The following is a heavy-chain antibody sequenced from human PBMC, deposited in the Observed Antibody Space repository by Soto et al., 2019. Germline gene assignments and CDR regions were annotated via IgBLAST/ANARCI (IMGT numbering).Heavy chain of an antibody. CDR2: IIPILGIA. D-gene: IGHD3-16*02. J-gene: IGHJ3*02. Sequence: QVQLVQSGAEVKKPGSSVKVSCKASGGTFSSYTISWVRQAPGQGLEWMGRIIPILGIANYAQKFQGRVTLTADKSTSTAYMELSSLRSEDTAVYYCARTMYYDYIWGSYRYGGALDIWGQGTMVTVSA. V-gene: IGHV1-69*02. CDR1: GGTFSSYT. CDR3: ARTMYYDYIWGSYRYGGALDI.